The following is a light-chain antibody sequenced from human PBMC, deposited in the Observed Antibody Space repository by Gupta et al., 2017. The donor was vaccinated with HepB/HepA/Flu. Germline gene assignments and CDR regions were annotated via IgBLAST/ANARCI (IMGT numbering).Light chain of an antibody. CDR3: QQYNTRMIT. CDR1: QDISGW. CDR2: KAS. J-gene: IGKJ3*01. V-gene: IGKV1-5*03. Sequence: IQMTHSPSTLSASVGDRVTITCRASQDISGWLAWYQHKPGKAPKLLIYKASTLESGVPSRFSGSGSGTEFLLTITSLQPDDFATYYCQQYNTRMITVGPGTKVDFK.